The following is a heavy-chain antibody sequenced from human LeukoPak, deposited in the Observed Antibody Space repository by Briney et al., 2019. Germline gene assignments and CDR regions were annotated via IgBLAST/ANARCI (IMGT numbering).Heavy chain of an antibody. J-gene: IGHJ4*02. CDR1: GGSIINVGYS. V-gene: IGHV4-30-2*01. D-gene: IGHD6-13*01. Sequence: PSETLSLTCTVSGGSIINVGYSWSWIRQPPGKGLEWIGYIYHSGSSYYNPSLKSRVTIPMDRSKNQISLRLTSVTAADTAVYYCARESLGGGSSWYFDYWGQGTLVTVSS. CDR2: IYHSGSS. CDR3: ARESLGGGSSWYFDY.